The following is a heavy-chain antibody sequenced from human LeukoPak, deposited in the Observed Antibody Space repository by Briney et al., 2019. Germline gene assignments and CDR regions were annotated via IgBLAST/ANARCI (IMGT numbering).Heavy chain of an antibody. CDR3: AKMSNDFWSGNLLNYYYMDV. CDR1: GGSISSYY. Sequence: PSETLSLTCTVSGGSISSYYWTWIRQPPGKELEWIGFISYSGSTTYNPSLRSRVTISVDTSKDQFSLRLTSLTAADTAVYYCAKMSNDFWSGNLLNYYYMDVWGKGTTVTVSS. D-gene: IGHD3-3*01. V-gene: IGHV4-59*01. J-gene: IGHJ6*03. CDR2: ISYSGST.